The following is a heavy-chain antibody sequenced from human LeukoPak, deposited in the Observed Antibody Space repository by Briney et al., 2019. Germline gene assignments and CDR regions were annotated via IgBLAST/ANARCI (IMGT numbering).Heavy chain of an antibody. Sequence: PGGSLRLSCAASGFNFSSYGFHWVRQAPGKGLDWVEVIWSDGSGKYYSDSVRGRFTISRDNSDDTLYLQMDSLRAEDTAVYFCARTLGGYNYGPYDSWGQGTLVSVSS. J-gene: IGHJ4*02. V-gene: IGHV3-33*01. CDR3: ARTLGGYNYGPYDS. D-gene: IGHD5-18*01. CDR2: IWSDGSGK. CDR1: GFNFSSYG.